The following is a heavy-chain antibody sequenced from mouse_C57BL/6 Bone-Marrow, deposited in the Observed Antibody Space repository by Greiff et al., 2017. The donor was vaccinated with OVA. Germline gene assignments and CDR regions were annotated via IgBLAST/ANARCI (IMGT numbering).Heavy chain of an antibody. J-gene: IGHJ3*01. D-gene: IGHD2-13*01. V-gene: IGHV1-82*01. CDR3: ARRFGDASWFAY. Sequence: VQLQQSGPELVKPGASVKISCKASGYAFSSSWMNWVKQRPGKGLEWIGRIYPGDGDTNYNGKFKGKATLTADKSSSTAYMQLSSLTSDDSAVYFCARRFGDASWFAYWGQGTLVTVSA. CDR2: IYPGDGDT. CDR1: GYAFSSSW.